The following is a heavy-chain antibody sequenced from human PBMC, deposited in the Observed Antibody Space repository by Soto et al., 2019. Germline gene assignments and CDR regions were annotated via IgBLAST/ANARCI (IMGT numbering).Heavy chain of an antibody. V-gene: IGHV1-69*06. CDR3: ARIGTIFGVVPFYYGMDV. CDR1: GGTFSSYA. Sequence: SVKVSCKASGGTFSSYAISWVRQAPGQGLEWMGGIIPIFGTANYAQKFQGRVTITADKSTSTAYMELSSLRSEDTAVYYCARIGTIFGVVPFYYGMDVWGQGTTVTVSS. D-gene: IGHD3-3*01. CDR2: IIPIFGTA. J-gene: IGHJ6*02.